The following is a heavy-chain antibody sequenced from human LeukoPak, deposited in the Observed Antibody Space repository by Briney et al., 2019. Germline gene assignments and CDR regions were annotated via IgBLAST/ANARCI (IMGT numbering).Heavy chain of an antibody. CDR3: ARDTPGTFDY. Sequence: ASVTVSCKASGYTFTSYYMHWVRQAPGQGLEWMGFINPTGGSTSYAQKFQGRVTMTRDTSTSTVYMELSSLRSEDTAVYYCARDTPGTFDYWGQGTLVTVSS. J-gene: IGHJ4*02. D-gene: IGHD1-1*01. CDR2: INPTGGST. V-gene: IGHV1-46*01. CDR1: GYTFTSYY.